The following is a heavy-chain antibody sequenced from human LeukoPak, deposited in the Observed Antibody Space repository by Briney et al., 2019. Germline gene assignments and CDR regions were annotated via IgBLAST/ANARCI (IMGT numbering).Heavy chain of an antibody. CDR2: ISAYNGNT. CDR3: ARGPAGQQLVLSWFDP. CDR1: GYTFTSYG. V-gene: IGHV1-18*04. D-gene: IGHD6-13*01. J-gene: IGHJ5*02. Sequence: ASVKVSCKASGYTFTSYGISWVRQAPGQGLEWVGWISAYNGNTNYAQKLQGRVTMTTDTSTSTAYMELRSLRSDDTAVYYCARGPAGQQLVLSWFDPWGQGTLVTVSS.